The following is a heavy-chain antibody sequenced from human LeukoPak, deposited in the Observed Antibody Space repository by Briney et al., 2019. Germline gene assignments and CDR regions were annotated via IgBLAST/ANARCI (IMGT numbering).Heavy chain of an antibody. CDR2: IKTDGSPS. CDR3: ARGGSPPEALGDTFDI. Sequence: GGSLRLSCAASGFTFSSYAMHWVRQAPGKGLVWVSRIKTDGSPSNYADSVKGRFTISRDNAKNTLYLQMNSLRAEDTAVYYCARGGSPPEALGDTFDIWGQGTMVTVSS. J-gene: IGHJ3*02. D-gene: IGHD1-26*01. CDR1: GFTFSSYA. V-gene: IGHV3-74*01.